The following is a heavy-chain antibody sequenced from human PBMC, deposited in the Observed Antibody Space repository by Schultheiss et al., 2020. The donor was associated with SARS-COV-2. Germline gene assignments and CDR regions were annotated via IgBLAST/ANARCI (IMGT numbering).Heavy chain of an antibody. Sequence: TLSLTCTVSGGSISSGDYYWSWIRQPPGKALEWLALIYWDDDKRYSPSLKSRLTITKDTSKNQVVLTMTNMDPVDTATYYCAHLGEGYYYYGMDVWGQGTTVTVSS. CDR3: AHLGEGYYYYGMDV. CDR2: IYWDDDK. J-gene: IGHJ6*02. D-gene: IGHD2-21*01. CDR1: GGSISSGDYY. V-gene: IGHV2-5*08.